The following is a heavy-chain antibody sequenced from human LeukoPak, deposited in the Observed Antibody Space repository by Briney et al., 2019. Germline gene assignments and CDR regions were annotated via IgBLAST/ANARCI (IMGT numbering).Heavy chain of an antibody. D-gene: IGHD5-18*01. CDR3: ARDAHGYNYAPN. J-gene: IGHJ4*02. CDR2: IYSGGTT. Sequence: GGSLRLSCAVSGFTVNSNYMSWVRQAPGKGLEWVSVIYSGGTTYYADSVKGRFTISRDNSKNTLYLQMNSLRAEDTAVYYCARDAHGYNYAPNWGQGTLVTVSS. CDR1: GFTVNSNY. V-gene: IGHV3-53*01.